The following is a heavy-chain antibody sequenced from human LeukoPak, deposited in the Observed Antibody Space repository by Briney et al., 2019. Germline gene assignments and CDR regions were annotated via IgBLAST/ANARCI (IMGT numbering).Heavy chain of an antibody. J-gene: IGHJ3*02. Sequence: SETLSLTCTVSGGSISSGSYYWSWIRQPAGKGLEWIGSIYYSGSTYYNPSLKSRVTISVDTSKNQFSLKLSSVTAADTAVYYCARDTPYNRRAFDIWGQGTMVTVSS. CDR2: IYYSGST. CDR3: ARDTPYNRRAFDI. CDR1: GGSISSGSYY. D-gene: IGHD5-24*01. V-gene: IGHV4-39*07.